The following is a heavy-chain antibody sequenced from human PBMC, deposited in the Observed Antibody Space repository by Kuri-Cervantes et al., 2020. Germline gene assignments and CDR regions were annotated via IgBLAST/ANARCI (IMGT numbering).Heavy chain of an antibody. CDR1: GFTFSSYA. D-gene: IGHD6-19*01. CDR3: AKDMADSSGWFFDY. J-gene: IGHJ4*02. Sequence: GESLKISCAASGFTFSSYAMHWVRQAPGKGLEWVAVISNDGNNKYYADSVKGRFTISRDNSKNTLYLQLNSLRAEDTAVYYCAKDMADSSGWFFDYWGQGTLVTVSS. V-gene: IGHV3-30*04. CDR2: ISNDGNNK.